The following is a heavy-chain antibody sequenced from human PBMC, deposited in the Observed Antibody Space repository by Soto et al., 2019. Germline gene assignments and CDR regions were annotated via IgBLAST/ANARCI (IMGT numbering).Heavy chain of an antibody. Sequence: GASVKVSCKASGYTFTSYDINWVRQATGQGLEWMGWMNPNSGNTGYARKFQGRVTMTRNTSISTAYMELSSLRSEDTAVYYCARGSKGSSWYAYWFDPWGQGTLVTVSS. J-gene: IGHJ5*02. CDR2: MNPNSGNT. V-gene: IGHV1-8*01. D-gene: IGHD6-13*01. CDR3: ARGSKGSSWYAYWFDP. CDR1: GYTFTSYD.